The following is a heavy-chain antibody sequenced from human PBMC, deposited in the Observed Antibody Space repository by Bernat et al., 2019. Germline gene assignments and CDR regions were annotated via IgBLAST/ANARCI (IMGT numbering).Heavy chain of an antibody. CDR2: IHYSGPT. CDR3: ARTLGVAAATGGY. D-gene: IGHD6-13*01. V-gene: IGHV4-39*01. Sequence: QLQLQESGPGLVKPSETLSLTCSISGGSISSNSYYWGWIRQPPGKGLEWIGSIHYSGPTYYNPSLGSRLTISVDTSKNQFSLKLRSVTAADTAVYYCARTLGVAAATGGYWGQGTLVTVSS. CDR1: GGSISSNSYY. J-gene: IGHJ4*02.